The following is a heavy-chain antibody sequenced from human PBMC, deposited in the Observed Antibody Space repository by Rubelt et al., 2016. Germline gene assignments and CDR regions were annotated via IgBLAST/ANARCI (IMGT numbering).Heavy chain of an antibody. Sequence: QLQLVQSGSELKKPGASVKVSCKASGYTFTSYAMNWVRQAPGQGLAWMGWINTNTGNPTYAQAVQGRVVFLLDTSGSMAYLQISSLKAEDTAGYYCARVIAAAGRDGNYFDYWGQGTLVTVSS. D-gene: IGHD6-13*01. CDR2: INTNTGNP. V-gene: IGHV7-4-1*04. CDR3: ARVIAAAGRDGNYFDY. CDR1: GYTFTSYA. J-gene: IGHJ4*02.